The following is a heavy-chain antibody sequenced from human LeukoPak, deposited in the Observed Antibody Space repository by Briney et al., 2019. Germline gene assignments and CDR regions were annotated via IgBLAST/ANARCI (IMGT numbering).Heavy chain of an antibody. D-gene: IGHD3-10*01. Sequence: HPGGSLRLSCAASGFTFSSYAMSWVRQAPGKGLEWVSAISGSGGSTYYADSVKGRFTISRDNSKNTLYLQMNSLRAEDTAVYYCAKDRRGLGDSFDYWGQGTLVTVSS. V-gene: IGHV3-23*01. CDR1: GFTFSSYA. J-gene: IGHJ4*02. CDR3: AKDRRGLGDSFDY. CDR2: ISGSGGST.